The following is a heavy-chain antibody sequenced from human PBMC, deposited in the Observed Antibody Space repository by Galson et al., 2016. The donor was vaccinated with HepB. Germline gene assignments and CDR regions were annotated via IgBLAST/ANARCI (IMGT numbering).Heavy chain of an antibody. D-gene: IGHD6-13*01. Sequence: QVQLQESGPGLVKPSQTVSPTCTDSSASIATGSYYWSWIRQLPEKGLEWIGYISYSGSAFYNPSLKSRVIISLDTSKNQFLLQLDSVTAADTAVYYCARAQQQLLPPAWFDPWGQGTLVTVSS. CDR3: ARAQQQLLPPAWFDP. J-gene: IGHJ5*02. CDR2: ISYSGSA. CDR1: SASIATGSYY. V-gene: IGHV4-31*03.